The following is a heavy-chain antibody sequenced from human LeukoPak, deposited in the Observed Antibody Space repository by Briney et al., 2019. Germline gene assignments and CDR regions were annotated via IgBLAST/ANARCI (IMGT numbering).Heavy chain of an antibody. J-gene: IGHJ4*02. Sequence: QPGGSLRLSCEASGLPFSSYWMHWVRQVPGKSLVWVSRINPDGRSTHYADSVKGRFTISRDNSKNTLYLQMNSLRAEDTAVYYCAKDRTAAAGYFDYWGQGTLVTVSS. D-gene: IGHD6-13*01. CDR2: INPDGRST. CDR1: GLPFSSYW. CDR3: AKDRTAAAGYFDY. V-gene: IGHV3-74*01.